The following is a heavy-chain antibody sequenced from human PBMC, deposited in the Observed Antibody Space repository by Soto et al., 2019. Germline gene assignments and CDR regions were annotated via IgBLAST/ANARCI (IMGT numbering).Heavy chain of an antibody. CDR1: GCTFSNYA. V-gene: IGHV3-23*01. D-gene: IGHD3-16*01. CDR2: ISGSGGRS. CDR3: AKAYFVWSSEQPYYFDY. Sequence: GGSLRLSGAASGCTFSNYAMTWVRQGPGKGLEWVSGISGSGGRSYYADSVKGRFTISRDNSKSTLYLQMNSLRAEDTAVYYCAKAYFVWSSEQPYYFDYWGQGTLVTVSS. J-gene: IGHJ4*02.